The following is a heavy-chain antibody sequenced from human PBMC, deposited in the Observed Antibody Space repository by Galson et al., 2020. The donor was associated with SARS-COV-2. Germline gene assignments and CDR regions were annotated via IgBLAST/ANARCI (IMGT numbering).Heavy chain of an antibody. J-gene: IGHJ4*02. Sequence: SETLSLTCSVSGGSISNGAYYWSWIRQFQGKGLEWIGYIYYSGSTYSNPSLKSRVTISVDTSKNQFSLILNSVTAADTAVYYCARRYRLSSGFDYWGQGTLVTVSS. D-gene: IGHD3-16*02. V-gene: IGHV4-31*03. CDR2: IYYSGST. CDR1: GGSISNGAYY. CDR3: ARRYRLSSGFDY.